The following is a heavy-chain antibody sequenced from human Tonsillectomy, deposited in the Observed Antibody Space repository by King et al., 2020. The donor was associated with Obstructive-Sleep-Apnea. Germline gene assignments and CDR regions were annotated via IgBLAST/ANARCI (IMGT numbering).Heavy chain of an antibody. Sequence: EVQLVESGGGLVQPEGSLRLSCAAFGFTFSDYWMTWVRQAPGKGLEWVANINPDGSEKYYVASLKGRLTISRDNAKDSLYLQINSLRAEDTAVYYCARDRRGEAFDIWGQGTMVTVSS. CDR3: ARDRRGEAFDI. CDR2: INPDGSEK. V-gene: IGHV3-7*01. J-gene: IGHJ3*02. CDR1: GFTFSDYW.